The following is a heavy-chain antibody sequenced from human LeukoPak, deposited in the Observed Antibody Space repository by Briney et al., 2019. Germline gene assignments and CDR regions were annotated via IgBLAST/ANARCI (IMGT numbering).Heavy chain of an antibody. Sequence: SETLSLAWTVSGGSISSYYCSWIRQPAGKGLGWIGRIYTSGSTNYNPSLKSRVTMSVDTSKNQFSLKLSSVTAADTAVYYCARSHCSGGSCFSSWFDPWGQGTLVTVSS. CDR1: GGSISSYY. J-gene: IGHJ5*02. D-gene: IGHD2-15*01. CDR2: IYTSGST. V-gene: IGHV4-4*07. CDR3: ARSHCSGGSCFSSWFDP.